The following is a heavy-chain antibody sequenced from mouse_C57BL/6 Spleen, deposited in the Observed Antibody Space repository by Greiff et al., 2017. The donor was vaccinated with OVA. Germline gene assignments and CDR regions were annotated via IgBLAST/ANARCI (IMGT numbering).Heavy chain of an antibody. CDR3: AREGYYYGSYWYFDV. CDR1: GYTFTSYW. V-gene: IGHV1-55*01. CDR2: IYPGSGST. D-gene: IGHD1-1*01. J-gene: IGHJ1*03. Sequence: QVQLQQPGAELVKPGASVKMSCKASGYTFTSYWITWVKQRPGQGLEWIGDIYPGSGSTNYNEKFKSKATLTVDTSSSTAYMQLSSLTSEDSAVYYCAREGYYYGSYWYFDVWGTGTTVTVSS.